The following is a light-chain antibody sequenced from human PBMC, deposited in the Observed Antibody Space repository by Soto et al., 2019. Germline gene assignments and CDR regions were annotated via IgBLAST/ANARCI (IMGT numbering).Light chain of an antibody. CDR2: AAS. CDR1: QGISRY. J-gene: IGKJ5*01. Sequence: IQLTQSPSSLSASVGDSVTITCRASQGISRYLSWYQQKPGRAHKLLISAASTLQSGVPARFSGSGSGTEFTLTISSLQSEDFAVYYCQQYNNWPRTVGQGTRLEIK. V-gene: IGKV1-9*01. CDR3: QQYNNWPRT.